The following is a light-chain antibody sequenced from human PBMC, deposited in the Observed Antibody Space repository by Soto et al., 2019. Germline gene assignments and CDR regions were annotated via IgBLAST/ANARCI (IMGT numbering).Light chain of an antibody. CDR3: QQRSNWPGT. CDR1: QSVSSY. J-gene: IGKJ4*01. Sequence: EIVLTQSPATLSLSPGERATLSCRTSQSVSSYLAWYQQKPGQAPRLLIYDASNRATGIPARFSGSGSGTDFTLTICSLEREDFAVYYCQQRSNWPGTFGGGTKVEIK. CDR2: DAS. V-gene: IGKV3-11*01.